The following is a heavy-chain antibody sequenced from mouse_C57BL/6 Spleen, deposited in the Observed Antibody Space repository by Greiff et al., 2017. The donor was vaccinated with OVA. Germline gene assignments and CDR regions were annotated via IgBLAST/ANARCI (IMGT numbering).Heavy chain of an antibody. CDR2: IDPETGGT. J-gene: IGHJ3*01. CDR3: ARWGYGSSFAD. D-gene: IGHD1-1*01. V-gene: IGHV1-15*01. Sequence: QVQLQQSGAELVRPGASVTLSCKASGYTFTDYEMHWVKQTPVHGLEWIGAIDPETGGTAYNQKFKGKAILTADKSSSTAYMELRSLTSEGSAVYYCARWGYGSSFADWGQGTLVTVS. CDR1: GYTFTDYE.